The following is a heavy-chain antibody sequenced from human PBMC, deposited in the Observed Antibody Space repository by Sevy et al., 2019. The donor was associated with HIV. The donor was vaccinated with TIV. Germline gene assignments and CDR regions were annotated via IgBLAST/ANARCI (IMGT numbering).Heavy chain of an antibody. Sequence: GGSLRLSCAASGFRFSSDWMHWVRQAPGKGLVWVSRINGDGSSTVYADSVKGRFTICRDNAKNTLYLQMNYLRAEDTAVYYCARGAAPQNYWGQGTMVTVSS. D-gene: IGHD2-15*01. CDR2: INGDGSST. J-gene: IGHJ4*02. V-gene: IGHV3-74*01. CDR1: GFRFSSDW. CDR3: ARGAAPQNY.